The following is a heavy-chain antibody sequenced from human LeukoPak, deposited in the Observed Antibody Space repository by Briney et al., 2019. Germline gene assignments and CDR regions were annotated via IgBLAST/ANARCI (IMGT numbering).Heavy chain of an antibody. CDR2: IYYSGST. D-gene: IGHD4-17*01. CDR3: ARQGYADFSSRPFDY. V-gene: IGHV4-39*01. CDR1: RGSISSRGYY. J-gene: IGHJ4*02. Sequence: ASETLSLTRTLSRGSISSRGYYWGWIRQPPGKGLEWIGSIYYSGSTYYNPSLKSRVTISVDTSKNQFSLKLSSVTAADTAMYFCARQGYADFSSRPFDYWGQGTLVTVSS.